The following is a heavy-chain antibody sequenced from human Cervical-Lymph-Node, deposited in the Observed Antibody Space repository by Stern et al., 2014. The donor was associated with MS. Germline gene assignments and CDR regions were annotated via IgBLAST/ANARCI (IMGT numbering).Heavy chain of an antibody. CDR3: CYSLDYFDY. CDR1: RGTFSNHG. V-gene: IGHV1-69*01. Sequence: QVQLVQSGAEVKKPGSSVKVSCKASRGTFSNHGITWVRQAPGQGLEWMGGIIPLLRTEHSAQRFQGRVTFSADESTTTVYMEFYCATDRGYCSGGSCYSLDYFDYWGQGTLVIVSS. D-gene: IGHD2-15*01. J-gene: IGHJ4*02. CDR2: IIPLLRTE.